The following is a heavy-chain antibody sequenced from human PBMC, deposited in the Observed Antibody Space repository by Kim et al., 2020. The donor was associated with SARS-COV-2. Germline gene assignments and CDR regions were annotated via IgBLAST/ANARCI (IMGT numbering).Heavy chain of an antibody. V-gene: IGHV3-53*04. CDR3: ARDAASYDMDV. J-gene: IGHJ6*02. Sequence: STFYADPVKGRFNNSRHNSKNTLYLQMNSLGAEDTAVYYCARDAASYDMDVWGQGTMVTVSS. CDR2: ST.